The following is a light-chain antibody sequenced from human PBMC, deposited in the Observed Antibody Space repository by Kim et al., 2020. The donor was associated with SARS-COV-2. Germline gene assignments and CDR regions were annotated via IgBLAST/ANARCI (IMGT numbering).Light chain of an antibody. J-gene: IGKJ4*01. Sequence: TPGEGATLSCRASQSISNYLAWYQQKPGQAPRLLIYDASNRAPGIPARFSGSGSGTDFTLSISSLQPEDFAVYFCQQRNNWPHLTFGGGTKVEIK. V-gene: IGKV3-11*01. CDR2: DAS. CDR3: QQRNNWPHLT. CDR1: QSISNY.